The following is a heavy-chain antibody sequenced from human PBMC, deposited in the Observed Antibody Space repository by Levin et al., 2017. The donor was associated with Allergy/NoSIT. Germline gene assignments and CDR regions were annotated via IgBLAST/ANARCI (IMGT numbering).Heavy chain of an antibody. CDR1: GFTFSSYA. CDR3: ARESFVQQLVFDY. D-gene: IGHD6-13*01. CDR2: ISYDGSNK. V-gene: IGHV3-30-3*01. Sequence: PGGSLRLSCAASGFTFSSYAMHWVRQAPGKGLEWVAVISYDGSNKYYADSVKGRFTISRDNSKNTLYLQMNSLRAEDTAVYYCARESFVQQLVFDYWGQGTLVTVSS. J-gene: IGHJ4*02.